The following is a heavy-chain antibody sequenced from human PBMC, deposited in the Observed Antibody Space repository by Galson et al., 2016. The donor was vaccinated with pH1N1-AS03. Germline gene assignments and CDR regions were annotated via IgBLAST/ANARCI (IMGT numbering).Heavy chain of an antibody. V-gene: IGHV3-30*18. CDR2: ISYDGSNK. D-gene: IGHD1-26*01. J-gene: IGHJ5*02. Sequence: SLRLSCAASGFTFSSYGMHWVRQAPGKGLEWVAVISYDGSNKYYADSVKGRFTISRDNSKNTLYLQMNSLRAEETAVYYCAKDPAAGEAWDILGALNWFDPWGQGTLVTVSS. CDR3: AKDPAAGEAWDILGALNWFDP. CDR1: GFTFSSYG.